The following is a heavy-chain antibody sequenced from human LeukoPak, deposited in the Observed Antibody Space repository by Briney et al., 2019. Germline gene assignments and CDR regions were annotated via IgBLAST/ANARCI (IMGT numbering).Heavy chain of an antibody. CDR2: ISSSSSTI. V-gene: IGHV3-48*01. J-gene: IGHJ6*02. D-gene: IGHD3-3*01. CDR3: AKDMAASYDFWSGAHYYGMDV. Sequence: PGGSLRLSCAASGFTFSSYSMNWVRQAPGKGLEWVSYISSSSSTIYYADSVKGRFTISRDNAKNSLYLQMNSLRAEDTALYYCAKDMAASYDFWSGAHYYGMDVWGQGTTVTVSS. CDR1: GFTFSSYS.